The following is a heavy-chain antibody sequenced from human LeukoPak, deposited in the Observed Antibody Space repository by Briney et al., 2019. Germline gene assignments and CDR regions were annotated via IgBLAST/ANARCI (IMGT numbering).Heavy chain of an antibody. J-gene: IGHJ4*02. V-gene: IGHV3-15*01. D-gene: IGHD3-10*01. Sequence: KPGGPLRLFCATSVFPFSNAWMRWLPQATGKRLEWVGRIKSKSDGGTTDYAAPVKGRFTISRDDSKNTLYLQMNRLKTEDTAVYYCTTGGVPMHTGSGDYWGQGILVTVSS. CDR2: IKSKSDGGTT. CDR1: VFPFSNAW. CDR3: TTGGVPMHTGSGDY.